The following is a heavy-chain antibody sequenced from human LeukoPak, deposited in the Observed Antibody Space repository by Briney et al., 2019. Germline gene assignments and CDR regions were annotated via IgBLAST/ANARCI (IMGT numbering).Heavy chain of an antibody. J-gene: IGHJ5*02. CDR3: TTYYYDSSGYYPIWFDP. D-gene: IGHD3-22*01. CDR2: IRSKAYGGTT. CDR1: GFTFRSYA. Sequence: GGSLRLSCAASGFTFRSYAMSWFRQAPGKGLEWVGFIRSKAYGGTTEYAASVKGRFTISRDDSKSIAYLQMNSLKTEDTAVYYCTTYYYDSSGYYPIWFDPWGQGTLVTVSS. V-gene: IGHV3-49*03.